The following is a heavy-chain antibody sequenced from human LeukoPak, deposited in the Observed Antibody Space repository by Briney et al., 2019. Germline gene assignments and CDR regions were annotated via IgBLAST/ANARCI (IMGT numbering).Heavy chain of an antibody. CDR2: IWYDGSNK. V-gene: IGHV3-33*01. CDR3: AREVTMVRGFTHYYYYGMDV. Sequence: GRSLRLSCAAPGFTFRSNGMHWVRQAPGKGLEWVAVIWYDGSNKYYADSVKGRFTISRDKSKNTLYLQMNSLRAEDTAVYYCAREVTMVRGFTHYYYYGMDVWGQGTTVTVSS. J-gene: IGHJ6*02. D-gene: IGHD3-10*01. CDR1: GFTFRSNG.